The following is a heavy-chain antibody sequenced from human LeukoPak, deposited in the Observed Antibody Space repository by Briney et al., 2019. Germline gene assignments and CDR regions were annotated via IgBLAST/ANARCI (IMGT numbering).Heavy chain of an antibody. CDR1: GFTFSSYW. Sequence: GGSLRLSCAASGFTFSSYWMHWVRQAPGKGLVWVSRINGDGSSTSYADSVKGRFTISRDNAKNTLYLQMNSLRAEDTAVYYCAREVPRPLWFDPWGQGTLVTVSS. J-gene: IGHJ5*02. V-gene: IGHV3-74*01. CDR2: INGDGSST. CDR3: AREVPRPLWFDP.